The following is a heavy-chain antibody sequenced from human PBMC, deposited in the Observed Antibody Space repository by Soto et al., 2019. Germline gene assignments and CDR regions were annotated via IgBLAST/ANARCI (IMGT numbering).Heavy chain of an antibody. D-gene: IGHD3-22*01. CDR2: IIPILGIA. V-gene: IGHV1-69*02. Sequence: SVKVSCKASGGTFSSYTISWVRQAPGQGLEWMGRIIPILGIANYAQKFQGRVTITAYKSTSTAYMKLSSLRFEDTAVYYCARKDYYDSSGLNYWGQGTRVTVSS. CDR1: GGTFSSYT. J-gene: IGHJ4*02. CDR3: ARKDYYDSSGLNY.